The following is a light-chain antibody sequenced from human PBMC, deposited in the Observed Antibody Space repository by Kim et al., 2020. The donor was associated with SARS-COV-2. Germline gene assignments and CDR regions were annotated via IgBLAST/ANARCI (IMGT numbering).Light chain of an antibody. CDR3: QHYNNWPPLFT. CDR2: GTS. V-gene: IGKV3-15*01. Sequence: PGESATLSCRASQSLNSNLAWFQQKPGQAPRLLIYGTSTRATAIPARFSGSGSGTEFTLTISSLQSEDFAVYYCQHYNNWPPLFTFGPGTKVDIK. CDR1: QSLNSN. J-gene: IGKJ3*01.